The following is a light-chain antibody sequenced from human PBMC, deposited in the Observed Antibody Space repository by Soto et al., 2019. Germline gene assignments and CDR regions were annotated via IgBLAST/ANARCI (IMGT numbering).Light chain of an antibody. CDR1: ESVSSN. Sequence: EIVMTQSPATLSVSQGERATLSCRASESVSSNLAWYQQKPGQDPRLLIYSASARATGIPARFSGSGSGTEFTVTISSLQSEDFAVYYCQQYNKWPRTFGGGTKVEIK. CDR2: SAS. V-gene: IGKV3-15*01. J-gene: IGKJ4*01. CDR3: QQYNKWPRT.